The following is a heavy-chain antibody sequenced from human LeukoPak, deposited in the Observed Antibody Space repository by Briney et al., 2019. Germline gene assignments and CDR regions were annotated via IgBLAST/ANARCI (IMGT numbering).Heavy chain of an antibody. CDR1: GGSISSYH. D-gene: IGHD2-15*01. CDR2: IYTSGST. CDR3: ARDPSHHSGTFDI. Sequence: SETLSLTCTVSGGSISSYHWSWIRQPAGKGLEWIGRIYTSGSTNYNPSLQSRVTISLDMSQNQFSLRLRSVTAADTAVYYCARDPSHHSGTFDIWGQGTMVTVSS. J-gene: IGHJ3*02. V-gene: IGHV4-4*07.